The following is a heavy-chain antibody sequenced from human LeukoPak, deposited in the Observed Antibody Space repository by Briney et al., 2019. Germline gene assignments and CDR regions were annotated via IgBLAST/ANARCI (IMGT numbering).Heavy chain of an antibody. CDR2: VSASGGST. CDR3: AKLTVVDY. CDR1: GFTFSIYA. Sequence: GSLRLSSAASGFTFSIYAMNWVRQAPGKGLEWISTVSASGGSTYYTDSIKGRFTISRDNSKNTLYLQMNSLRADDTAVYYCAKLTVVDYWGQGSVVTVSS. D-gene: IGHD4-23*01. J-gene: IGHJ4*02. V-gene: IGHV3-23*01.